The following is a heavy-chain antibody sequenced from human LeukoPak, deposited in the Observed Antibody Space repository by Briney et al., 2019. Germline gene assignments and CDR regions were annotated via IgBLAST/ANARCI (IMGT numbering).Heavy chain of an antibody. Sequence: SETLSLTCTVSGGSISSGGYYWSWIRQHPGKGLEWIGYIYYSGSTYYNPSLKSRVTISVDTSKNQFSLKLSSVTAADTAVYYCARSTTVTKFDYWGQGTLVTVSS. CDR2: IYYSGST. J-gene: IGHJ4*02. V-gene: IGHV4-31*03. D-gene: IGHD4-17*01. CDR3: ARSTTVTKFDY. CDR1: GGSISSGGYY.